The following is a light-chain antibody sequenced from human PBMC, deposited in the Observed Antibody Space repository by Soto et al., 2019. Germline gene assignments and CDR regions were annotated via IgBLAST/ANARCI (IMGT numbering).Light chain of an antibody. J-gene: IGKJ1*01. Sequence: EIVLTQSPGTLSLSPGERATLSCRASQSVSSSYLAWYQQKPGQAPRLLIYGASIRATGIPDRFSGSGSGTDFTLTISRLKPEDFAVYYCQQYGISPLTFGQGTKVAIK. V-gene: IGKV3-20*01. CDR2: GAS. CDR3: QQYGISPLT. CDR1: QSVSSSY.